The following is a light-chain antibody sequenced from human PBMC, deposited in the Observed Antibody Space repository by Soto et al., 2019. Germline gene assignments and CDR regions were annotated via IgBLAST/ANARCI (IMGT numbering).Light chain of an antibody. CDR1: QGIRND. V-gene: IGKV1-13*02. Sequence: AIQLTQSPSSLSASLGDRVTITCRASQGIRNDLGWYQQKPGKAPKLLIYDVSSLESGVPSRFSGSGSETEFTLTISSLFPDDFATYYCQQYNRYWTFGQGTKVDIK. CDR3: QQYNRYWT. J-gene: IGKJ1*01. CDR2: DVS.